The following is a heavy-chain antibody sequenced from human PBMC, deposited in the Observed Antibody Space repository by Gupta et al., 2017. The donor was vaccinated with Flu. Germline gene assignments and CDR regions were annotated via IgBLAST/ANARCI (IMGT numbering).Heavy chain of an antibody. V-gene: IGHV3-33*01. CDR1: GFTFSSYG. D-gene: IGHD3-3*01. CDR3: ARDSTFWSGYTYYYYGMDV. CDR2: IWYDGSNK. J-gene: IGHJ6*02. Sequence: QVQLVESGGGVVQPGRSLRLSCAASGFTFSSYGMHWVRQAPGKGLEWVAVIWYDGSNKYYADSVKGRFTISRDNSKNTLYLQMNSLRAEDTAVYYCARDSTFWSGYTYYYYGMDVWGQGTTVTVSS.